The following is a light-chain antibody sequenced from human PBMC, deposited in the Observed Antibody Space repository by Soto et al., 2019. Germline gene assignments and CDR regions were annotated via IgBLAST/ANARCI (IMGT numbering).Light chain of an antibody. V-gene: IGKV3-11*01. J-gene: IGKJ2*01. CDR3: QQRSNCPET. CDR2: DAS. Sequence: EIVLTQSPATLSLSPGERATLSCRASQSVSSYLAWYQQKPGQAPRLLIYDASNRATGIPARFSGSGSGTDFTLTSSSLQPEDFADYYCQQRSNCPETFGQGTKLEIK. CDR1: QSVSSY.